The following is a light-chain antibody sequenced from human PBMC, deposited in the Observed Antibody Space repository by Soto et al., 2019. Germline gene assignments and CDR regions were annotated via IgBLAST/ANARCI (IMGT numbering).Light chain of an antibody. CDR2: KAS. Sequence: DFQMTQSPSTLSASVGDRVTITCRASQSISRWLAWYQHRPGKAPKLLLYKASILESGVPSRFSGSGSGTEFTLTITRLQPDDFAIYYCQLYDNLWAFGPGTKVEIK. V-gene: IGKV1-5*03. CDR3: QLYDNLWA. CDR1: QSISRW. J-gene: IGKJ1*01.